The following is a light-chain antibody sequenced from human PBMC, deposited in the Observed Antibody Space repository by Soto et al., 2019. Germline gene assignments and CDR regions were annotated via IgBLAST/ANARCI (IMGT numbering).Light chain of an antibody. J-gene: IGLJ2*01. V-gene: IGLV2-23*01. CDR1: SSDVGSYNL. CDR3: CSYAGSSTVV. CDR2: EGS. Sequence: QSALTQPASVSGSPGQSITISCTGTSSDVGSYNLVSWYQQHPGKAPKLMIYEGSKRPSGVSNRFSGSKSGNTASLTITGLQAEDEAYYDCCSYAGSSTVVFGGGTELTVL.